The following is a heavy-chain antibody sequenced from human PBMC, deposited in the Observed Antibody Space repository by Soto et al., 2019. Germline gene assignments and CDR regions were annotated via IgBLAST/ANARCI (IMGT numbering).Heavy chain of an antibody. Sequence: ASVKVSCKASGYTFTSYGISWVRQAPGQGLEWMGWISAYNGNTNYAQKLQGRVTMTTDTSTSTAYMELRSLRSDDTAVYYCARECSSSWSDSYYMDVWGKGTTVTVSS. J-gene: IGHJ6*03. CDR1: GYTFTSYG. V-gene: IGHV1-18*01. D-gene: IGHD6-13*01. CDR2: ISAYNGNT. CDR3: ARECSSSWSDSYYMDV.